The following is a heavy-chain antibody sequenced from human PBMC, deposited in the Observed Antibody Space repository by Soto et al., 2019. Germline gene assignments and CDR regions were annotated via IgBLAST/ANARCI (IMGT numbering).Heavy chain of an antibody. Sequence: SGLTLVNPTQTLTLTCTFSGFSLSTSGMCVSWIRQPPGKALEWLVLIDWDDDKYYSTSLKTRLTISKDTSKNQVVLTMTNMDPVDTATYYCARIRYYYDSSGYYDGAFDIWGQGTMVTVSS. CDR1: GFSLSTSGMC. CDR2: IDWDDDK. CDR3: ARIRYYYDSSGYYDGAFDI. V-gene: IGHV2-70*01. D-gene: IGHD3-22*01. J-gene: IGHJ3*02.